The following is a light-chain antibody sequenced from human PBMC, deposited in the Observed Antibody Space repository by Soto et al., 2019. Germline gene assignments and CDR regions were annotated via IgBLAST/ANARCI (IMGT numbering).Light chain of an antibody. J-gene: IGLJ2*01. Sequence: QSVLTQPASVSGSPGQSITISCTGSTSDIGGYNYVSWYQQHPGKAPKLLIYDVSYWPSGISDRFSGSKSGNTASLTISGLQPEDEADYYCSSYGASSTLFGGGTKVTVL. V-gene: IGLV2-14*03. CDR1: TSDIGGYNY. CDR2: DVS. CDR3: SSYGASSTL.